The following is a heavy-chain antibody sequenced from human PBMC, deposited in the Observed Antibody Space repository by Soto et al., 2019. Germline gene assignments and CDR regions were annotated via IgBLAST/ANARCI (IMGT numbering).Heavy chain of an antibody. CDR3: ARPDRFASFEFDY. D-gene: IGHD2-21*01. CDR2: IFPGDSDT. Sequence: CSIINYWIGRMSQMPGKGLEWMGIIFPGDSDTRYSPSFQGQVTISADKSISTAYLQWSSLKASDPPIYYCARPDRFASFEFDYSAQGILVTVS. V-gene: IGHV5-51*01. J-gene: IGHJ4*02. CDR1: CSIINYW.